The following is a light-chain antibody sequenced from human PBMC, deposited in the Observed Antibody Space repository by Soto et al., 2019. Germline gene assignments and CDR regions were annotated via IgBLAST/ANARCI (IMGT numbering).Light chain of an antibody. CDR2: GAS. CDR3: QQYNNWPPLT. V-gene: IGKV3-15*01. Sequence: EIVMTQSPATLSVSPGERATLSCRASQSVSSELAWYHQKPGQAPRLLIYGASTRATGIPARFSGSGSGTEFTLTISSLQSEDFAVYYCQQYNNWPPLTFGGGTKVEIK. CDR1: QSVSSE. J-gene: IGKJ4*01.